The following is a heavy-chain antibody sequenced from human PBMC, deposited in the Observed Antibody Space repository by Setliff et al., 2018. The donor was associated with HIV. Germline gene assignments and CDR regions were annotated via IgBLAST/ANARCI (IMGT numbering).Heavy chain of an antibody. V-gene: IGHV4-38-2*01. CDR1: GYSINSGFS. J-gene: IGHJ5*02. CDR3: ARPRRVRSRAWYWFDI. Sequence: ASETLSLTCAASGYSINSGFSRAWIRQPPGQGPQWIGSIYQSGSIYYSPSLQSRVTISVDSSKNQFSLNLFSVTAADTAVYYCARPRRVRSRAWYWFDIWGQGTLVTVSS. CDR2: IYQSGSI. D-gene: IGHD6-19*01.